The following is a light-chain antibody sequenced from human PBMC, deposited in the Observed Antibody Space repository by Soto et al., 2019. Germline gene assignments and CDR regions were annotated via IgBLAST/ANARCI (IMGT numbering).Light chain of an antibody. CDR2: GAS. CDR1: RSVSSY. CDR3: QQYGSSPIT. V-gene: IGKV3-20*01. J-gene: IGKJ5*01. Sequence: DILLTQSPATLSLSLGERAPHPCRASRSVSSYLAWYQQKPGQAPRLLIYGASSRATGIPARFSGSGSGTDFTLTISRLQPEDFAVYYCQQYGSSPITFGQGTRVDIK.